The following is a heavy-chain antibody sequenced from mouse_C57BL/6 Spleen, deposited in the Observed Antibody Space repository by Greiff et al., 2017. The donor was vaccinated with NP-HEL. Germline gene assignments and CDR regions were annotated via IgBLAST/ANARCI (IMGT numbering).Heavy chain of an antibody. CDR2: IDPDDGDT. J-gene: IGHJ1*03. CDR1: GFNIKDYY. CDR3: TSCDYCGSSWYFDV. Sequence: EVQLQQSGAELVRPGASVKLSCTASGFNIKDYYMHWVKQRPEQGLEWIGRIDPDDGDTEYAPKFQGKATMTADTSSNTAYLQLSSLTSEDTAVYYCTSCDYCGSSWYFDVWGTGTTVTVSS. V-gene: IGHV14-1*01. D-gene: IGHD1-1*01.